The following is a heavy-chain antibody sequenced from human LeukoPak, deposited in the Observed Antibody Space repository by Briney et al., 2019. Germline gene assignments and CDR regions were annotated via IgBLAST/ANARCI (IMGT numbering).Heavy chain of an antibody. D-gene: IGHD2-15*01. J-gene: IGHJ4*02. V-gene: IGHV4-34*01. Sequence: PSETLSLTCAVHGGPFDGYYWTLVRQTPGKGLEWIGEIGHDGGTNYNPSLRSRVTIPIDTSKKQFSLKLSSVTAADTAVYYCARVPATVSRPCDSWGQGTLVTVSS. CDR2: IGHDGGT. CDR1: GGPFDGYY. CDR3: ARVPATVSRPCDS.